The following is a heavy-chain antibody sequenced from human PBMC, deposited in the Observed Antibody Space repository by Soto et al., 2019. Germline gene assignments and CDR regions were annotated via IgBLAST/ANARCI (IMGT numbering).Heavy chain of an antibody. CDR3: AKVRLYSGYVFET. J-gene: IGHJ5*02. D-gene: IGHD5-12*01. Sequence: EVQLLESGGGLPQPGGSLRLSCAASGFTFNFYSMGWVRQAPGKGLEWVSAISGSGDTTYYSDSVKGRFTISKDNSKNPLYLQMNSLGAEDTAVYYGAKVRLYSGYVFETWGQGTLVTVAS. CDR2: ISGSGDTT. CDR1: GFTFNFYS. V-gene: IGHV3-23*01.